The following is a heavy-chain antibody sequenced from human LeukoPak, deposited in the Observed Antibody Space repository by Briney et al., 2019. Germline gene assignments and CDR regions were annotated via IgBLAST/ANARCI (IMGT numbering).Heavy chain of an antibody. CDR1: GGSISSYY. Sequence: KPSETLSLTCTVSGGSISSYYWSWIRQPAGKGLEWIGRIYTSGSTNYNPSLKSRVTMSVDTSKNQFSLKLSSVTAADTAVYYCARDRKNLDHYYMDVWGKGTTVTVSS. CDR3: ARDRKNLDHYYMDV. D-gene: IGHD1-14*01. V-gene: IGHV4-4*07. CDR2: IYTSGST. J-gene: IGHJ6*03.